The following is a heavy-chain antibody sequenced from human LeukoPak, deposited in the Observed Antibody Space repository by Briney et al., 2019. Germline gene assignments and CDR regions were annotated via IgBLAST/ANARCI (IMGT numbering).Heavy chain of an antibody. CDR2: ISAYNGNT. D-gene: IGHD6-6*01. CDR1: GYTFTSYG. V-gene: IGHV1-18*01. Sequence: ASVKVSCKASGYTFTSYGISWVRQAPGQGLEWMGWISAYNGNTNYAQKLQGRVTMTTDTSTSTAYMELRSLRSDDTAVYYCARVRKQLVRSYYYYYYMDVWGKGTTVTVSS. J-gene: IGHJ6*03. CDR3: ARVRKQLVRSYYYYYYMDV.